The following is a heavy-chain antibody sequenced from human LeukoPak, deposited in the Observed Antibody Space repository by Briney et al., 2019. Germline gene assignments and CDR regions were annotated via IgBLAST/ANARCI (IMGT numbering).Heavy chain of an antibody. D-gene: IGHD3-10*01. CDR2: INHRGGT. CDR3: ASGVGEFFPDASNI. CDR1: GGSFSDYS. V-gene: IGHV4-34*01. Sequence: PSETLSLTCAVFGGSFSDYSWTWIRQTPGKGLEWIGEINHRGGTNYNPSLKSRLTISVDTSKNQFSLNLTSVTAADTAVYYCASGVGEFFPDASNIWGQGTMVGVSS. J-gene: IGHJ3*02.